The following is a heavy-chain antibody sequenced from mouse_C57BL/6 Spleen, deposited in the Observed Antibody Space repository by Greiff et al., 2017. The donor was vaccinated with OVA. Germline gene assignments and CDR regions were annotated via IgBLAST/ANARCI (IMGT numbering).Heavy chain of an antibody. CDR1: GFTFSSYG. CDR2: ISSGGSYT. CDR3: ARQNDYDGYFDY. Sequence: EVKLMESGGDLVKPGGSLKLSCAASGFTFSSYGMSWVRQTPDKRLEWVATISSGGSYTYYPDSVKGRFTISRDNAKNTLYLQMSSLKSEDTAMYYCARQNDYDGYFDYWGQGTTLTVSS. V-gene: IGHV5-6*01. J-gene: IGHJ2*01. D-gene: IGHD2-4*01.